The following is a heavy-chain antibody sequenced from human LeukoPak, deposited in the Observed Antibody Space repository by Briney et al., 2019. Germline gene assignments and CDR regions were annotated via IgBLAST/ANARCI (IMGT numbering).Heavy chain of an antibody. V-gene: IGHV4-34*01. J-gene: IGHJ5*02. CDR1: GGSFSGYY. Sequence: PSETLSLTCAVYGGSFSGYYWSWIRQPPGKGLEWIGEINHSGSTNYNPSLKSRVTISVDTSKNQFSLKLSSVTAADTAVYYCARHLWVTMVRGGLDPWGQGTLVTVSS. D-gene: IGHD3-10*01. CDR2: INHSGST. CDR3: ARHLWVTMVRGGLDP.